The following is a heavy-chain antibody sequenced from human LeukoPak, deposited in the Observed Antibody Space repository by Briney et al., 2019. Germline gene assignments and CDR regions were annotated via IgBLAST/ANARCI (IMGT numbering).Heavy chain of an antibody. V-gene: IGHV4-31*03. CDR2: IYDSGSP. CDR1: RGSISSGAYY. J-gene: IGHJ4*02. Sequence: PSETLSLTCTVSRGSISSGAYYWSWIRQHPGKGLEWIGYIYDSGSPYYNPSLKGRVTISIDTSTSQLSLKLSSVTAADTALYYCARDLGDGYLANDYWGQGTLVTVSS. D-gene: IGHD5-24*01. CDR3: ARDLGDGYLANDY.